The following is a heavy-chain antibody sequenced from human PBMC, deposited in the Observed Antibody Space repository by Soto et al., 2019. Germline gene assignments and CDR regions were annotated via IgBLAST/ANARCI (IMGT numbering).Heavy chain of an antibody. J-gene: IGHJ4*02. CDR1: EFTFSNYA. Sequence: PGGSLRLSCVVSEFTFSNYAMSWVRQAPGKGLEWVSVISNSGAATYYADSVKGRFTISRDGSKNTLYLHMHSLRAEDTAVYYCAKLSSSGWYGHIDYWGQGTPVTVSS. V-gene: IGHV3-23*01. D-gene: IGHD6-19*01. CDR2: ISNSGAAT. CDR3: AKLSSSGWYGHIDY.